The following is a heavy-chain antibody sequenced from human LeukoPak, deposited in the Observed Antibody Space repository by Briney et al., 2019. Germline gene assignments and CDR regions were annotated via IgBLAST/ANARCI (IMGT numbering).Heavy chain of an antibody. Sequence: PGGSLRLSCAASGFTFSSYWMHWVRQAPGKGLVWVSRINSDGSSTSYADSVKGRFTISRDNAKNTRYLQMNSLRAEDTAVYYCARGWSVQRYSSSSDSWGQGTLVTVSS. CDR3: ARGWSVQRYSSSSDS. V-gene: IGHV3-74*01. D-gene: IGHD6-6*01. CDR1: GFTFSSYW. CDR2: INSDGSST. J-gene: IGHJ4*02.